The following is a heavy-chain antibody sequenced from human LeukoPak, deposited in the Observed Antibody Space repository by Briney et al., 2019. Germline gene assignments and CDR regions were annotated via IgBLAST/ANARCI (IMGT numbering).Heavy chain of an antibody. CDR2: IYHSGST. CDR3: AQLVSKAWFDP. D-gene: IGHD6-13*01. Sequence: SETLSLTCAVSGGTISSGGYSWSWIRQPPGKGLEWIGYIYHSGSTYYNPSLKSRVTISVDRSKNQFSLKLSSVTAADTAVYYCAQLVSKAWFDPWGQGTLVTVSS. CDR1: GGTISSGGYS. V-gene: IGHV4-30-2*01. J-gene: IGHJ5*02.